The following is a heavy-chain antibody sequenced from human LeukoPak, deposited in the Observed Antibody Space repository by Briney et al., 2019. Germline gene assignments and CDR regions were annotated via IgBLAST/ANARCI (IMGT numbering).Heavy chain of an antibody. D-gene: IGHD3-3*01. CDR1: GGSFSGYY. CDR2: INHSGST. CDR3: AREQGITIFGVVIYITNWFDP. Sequence: SGTLSLTCAVYGGSFSGYYWSWIRQPPGKGLEWIGEINHSGSTNYNPSLKSRVTISVDTSKNQFSLKLSSVTAADTAVYYCAREQGITIFGVVIYITNWFDPWGQGTLVTVSS. J-gene: IGHJ5*02. V-gene: IGHV4-34*01.